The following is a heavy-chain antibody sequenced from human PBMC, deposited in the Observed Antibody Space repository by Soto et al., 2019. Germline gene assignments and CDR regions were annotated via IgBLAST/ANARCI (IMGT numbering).Heavy chain of an antibody. CDR1: GGTFSSYA. J-gene: IGHJ6*04. D-gene: IGHD2-2*01. CDR2: IIPIFGTA. Sequence: SVKVSCKASGGTFSSYAISWVRQAPGQGLEWMGGIIPIFGTANYAQKFQGRVTITADESTSTAYMELRSLRSDDTAVYYCARSSYCSSTSCLDQYYYGMDVWGKGTTVTVSS. V-gene: IGHV1-69*13. CDR3: ARSSYCSSTSCLDQYYYGMDV.